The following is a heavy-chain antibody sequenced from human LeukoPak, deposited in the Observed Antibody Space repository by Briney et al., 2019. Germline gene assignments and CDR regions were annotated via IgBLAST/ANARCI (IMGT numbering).Heavy chain of an antibody. CDR1: GGTFSNYA. Sequence: SVRVSCKPSGGTFSNYAINWVRQAPGQGLEWMGGIIPIFGTANYAHKFQDTVTITADESTSTAYMELSSLRSEDTAMYYCVRAAYGSGSYGVDYWGQGTLVTVSS. CDR2: IIPIFGTA. CDR3: VRAAYGSGSYGVDY. J-gene: IGHJ4*02. V-gene: IGHV1-69*01. D-gene: IGHD3-10*01.